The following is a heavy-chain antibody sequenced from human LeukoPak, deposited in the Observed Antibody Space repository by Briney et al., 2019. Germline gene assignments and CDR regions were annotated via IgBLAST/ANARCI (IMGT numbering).Heavy chain of an antibody. CDR1: GGSISSYY. D-gene: IGHD6-19*01. CDR2: IYYSGST. CDR3: ARDLFTGVAGTGVDRFDY. V-gene: IGHV4-59*12. Sequence: SETLSLTCTVSGGSISSYYWSWIRQPPGKGLEWIGYIYYSGSTSYNPSLKSRVTISVDTSKNQFSLKLSSVTAADTAVYYCARDLFTGVAGTGVDRFDYWGQGTLVTVSS. J-gene: IGHJ4*02.